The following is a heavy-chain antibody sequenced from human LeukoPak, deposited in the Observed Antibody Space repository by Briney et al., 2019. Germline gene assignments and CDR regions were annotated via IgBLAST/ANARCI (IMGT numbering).Heavy chain of an antibody. V-gene: IGHV3-7*01. CDR1: GFTFTDFF. D-gene: IGHD3-9*01. CDR2: IKHNGGEK. CDR3: ARDRGWRTTGYYLYHFDY. Sequence: GGSLRLSCVASGFTFTDFFMSWVRQAPGKGLEWVASIKHNGGEKYYVDSVKGRFTISRDNAKNSVYLEMSSLRVEDTAVYYCARDRGWRTTGYYLYHFDYWGQGTLVTVSS. J-gene: IGHJ4*02.